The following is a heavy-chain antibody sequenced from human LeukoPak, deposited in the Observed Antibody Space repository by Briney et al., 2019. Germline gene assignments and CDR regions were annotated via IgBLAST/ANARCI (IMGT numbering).Heavy chain of an antibody. V-gene: IGHV1-69*04. Sequence: SVKVSCEASGGTFSSYAISWVRQAPGQGLEWMGRIIPILGIANYAQKFQGRVTITADKSTSTAYMELSSLRSEDTAVYYCARERSIAAFDYWGQGTLVTVSS. CDR3: ARERSIAAFDY. D-gene: IGHD6-6*01. J-gene: IGHJ4*02. CDR2: IIPILGIA. CDR1: GGTFSSYA.